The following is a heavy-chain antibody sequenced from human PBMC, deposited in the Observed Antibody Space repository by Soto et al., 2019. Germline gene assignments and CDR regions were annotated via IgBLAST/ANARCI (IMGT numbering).Heavy chain of an antibody. Sequence: WGSLRLSCAASGFTFISYWIIWVRQAPGKGLEWVANIKQDGSEKYYVDSVKGRFTISRDNAKNSLYLQMNSLRAEDTAVYYCARDASLDVWGQGTTVTVSS. CDR1: GFTFISYW. J-gene: IGHJ6*02. V-gene: IGHV3-7*03. CDR3: ARDASLDV. CDR2: IKQDGSEK.